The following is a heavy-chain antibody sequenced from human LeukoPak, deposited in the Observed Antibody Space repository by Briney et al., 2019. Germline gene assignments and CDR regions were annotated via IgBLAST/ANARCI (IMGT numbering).Heavy chain of an antibody. V-gene: IGHV4-59*01. CDR2: IYYSGST. CDR3: ARTEWEYYFDY. Sequence: SETLSLTCTVSGGSISSYYWSWIRQPPGKGLEWVGYIYYSGSTNYNPSLKSRVTISVDTSKNQFSLKLSSVTAADTAVYYCARTEWEYYFDYWGQGTLVTVSS. CDR1: GGSISSYY. J-gene: IGHJ4*02. D-gene: IGHD1-26*01.